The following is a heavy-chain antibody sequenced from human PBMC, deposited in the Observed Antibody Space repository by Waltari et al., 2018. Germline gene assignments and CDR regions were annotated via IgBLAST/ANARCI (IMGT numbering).Heavy chain of an antibody. V-gene: IGHV3-30*18. D-gene: IGHD1-1*01. CDR3: AKDAHDWIIDY. CDR1: GFTFSSYG. CDR2: ISYDGSNK. Sequence: QVQLVESGGGVVQPGRSLRLSCAASGFTFSSYGMHWVRQAPGKGLEWVAVISYDGSNKYYADSVKGRFTISRDNSKNTLYLQMNSLRAEDTAVYYCAKDAHDWIIDYWGQGTLVTVSS. J-gene: IGHJ4*02.